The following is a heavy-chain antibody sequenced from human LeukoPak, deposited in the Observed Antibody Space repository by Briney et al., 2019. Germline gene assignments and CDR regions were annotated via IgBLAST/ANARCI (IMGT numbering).Heavy chain of an antibody. CDR3: ARILIAVAAPDY. CDR1: GGSISSSSSSYY. D-gene: IGHD6-19*01. Sequence: SGTLSLTCTVSGGSISSSSSSYYWGWIRQPPEKGLEWIGSIHYSESSYYNPSLKSRVTISVDTSKKQFSLRLSSVTAADTAVYYCARILIAVAAPDYWGQGTLVTVSS. V-gene: IGHV4-39*01. CDR2: IHYSESS. J-gene: IGHJ4*02.